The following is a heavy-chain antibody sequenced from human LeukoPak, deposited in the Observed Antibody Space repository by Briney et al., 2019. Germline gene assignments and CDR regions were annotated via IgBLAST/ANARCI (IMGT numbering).Heavy chain of an antibody. CDR1: GGSISSGDYY. J-gene: IGHJ3*02. V-gene: IGHV4-30-4*01. CDR3: ARETLHPYSFYAPGGALDI. D-gene: IGHD2/OR15-2a*01. CDR2: IYHSGNT. Sequence: SQTLSLTCTVSGGSISSGDYYWTWIRQPPGKGLEWIGYIYHSGNTYYNPSLKSRLTMSVDTSESQFSLRLTSVTAADTAVYYCARETLHPYSFYAPGGALDIWGQGRMVTVSS.